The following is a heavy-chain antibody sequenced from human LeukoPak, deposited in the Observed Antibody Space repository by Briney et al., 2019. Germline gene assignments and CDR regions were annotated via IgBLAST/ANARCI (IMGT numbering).Heavy chain of an antibody. V-gene: IGHV1-46*01. CDR1: GYTVTSYY. CDR3: AIKHSSGSLWPADY. Sequence: ASVKVSCKASGYTVTSYYMHWVRQAPGQGLDWMAILNPSGGSSSYAQKFQGRATLTRATSTSTVYMELSSLRSEDTAVYYCAIKHSSGSLWPADYWGQGTLVTVSS. J-gene: IGHJ4*02. D-gene: IGHD3-10*01. CDR2: LNPSGGSS.